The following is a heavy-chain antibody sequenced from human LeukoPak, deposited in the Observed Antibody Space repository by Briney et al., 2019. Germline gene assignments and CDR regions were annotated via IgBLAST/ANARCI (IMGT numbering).Heavy chain of an antibody. J-gene: IGHJ4*02. V-gene: IGHV3-23*01. CDR1: GFTFSNYA. CDR2: ISGSGGST. D-gene: IGHD3-10*01. Sequence: GGSLRLSCAASGFTFSNYAMSWVRQAPGKGLEWVSAISGSGGSTYYADSVKGRFTISRDNSKNTLYLQMNSLRAEDTALYYCARGVWFGERSDWVDYWGQGTLVTVSS. CDR3: ARGVWFGERSDWVDY.